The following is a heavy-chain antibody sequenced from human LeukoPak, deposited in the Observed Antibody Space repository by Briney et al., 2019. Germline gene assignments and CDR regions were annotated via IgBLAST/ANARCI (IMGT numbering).Heavy chain of an antibody. CDR1: GFTFSSYW. Sequence: PGGSLRLSCAASGFTFSSYWMNWVRQAPGKGLVWVSHINGDGSGTTYADSVKGRFTISRDNAKNSLYLQMNSLRAEDTAVYYCASFAIAVADYGSWGQGTLVTVSS. CDR2: INGDGSGT. CDR3: ASFAIAVADYGS. V-gene: IGHV3-74*01. D-gene: IGHD6-19*01. J-gene: IGHJ5*02.